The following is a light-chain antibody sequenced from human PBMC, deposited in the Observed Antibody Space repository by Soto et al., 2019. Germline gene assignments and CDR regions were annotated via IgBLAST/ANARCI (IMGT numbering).Light chain of an antibody. CDR2: GVT. Sequence: QSALTQPPSASGSPGQSVTFSCTGTSSDVGTYDYVSWYQQYPGKAPKLLIYGVTRRPSGVPDRFSGSKSGNTAALTVSGLQAEDEADYYCSSYAGRSMYVFGTGTKVTVL. CDR1: SSDVGTYDY. J-gene: IGLJ1*01. CDR3: SSYAGRSMYV. V-gene: IGLV2-8*01.